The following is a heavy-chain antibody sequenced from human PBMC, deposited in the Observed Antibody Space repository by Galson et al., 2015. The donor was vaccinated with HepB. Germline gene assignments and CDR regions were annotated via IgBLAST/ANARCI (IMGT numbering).Heavy chain of an antibody. Sequence: VKVSCKASGGTFSRYTISWVRQAPGQGLEWMGRSIPMLGITNYAQKFQGRVTIIADKSTSTAYMELSSLRSEDTAVYYCASQSEMTTVTALDYWGQGTLVTVSS. CDR1: GGTFSRYT. CDR3: ASQSEMTTVTALDY. V-gene: IGHV1-69*02. D-gene: IGHD4-17*01. CDR2: SIPMLGIT. J-gene: IGHJ4*02.